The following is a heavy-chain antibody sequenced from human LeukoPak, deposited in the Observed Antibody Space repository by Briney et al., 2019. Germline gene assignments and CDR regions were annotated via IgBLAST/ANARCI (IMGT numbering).Heavy chain of an antibody. Sequence: SETLSLTCAVYGGSFSGYYWSWIRQPPGKGLEWIGEINHSGSTNYNPSLKSRVTISVDTSKNQFSLKLSSVTAADTAVYNCARGENSSSSCYFDYWGQGTLVTVSS. CDR1: GGSFSGYY. CDR3: ARGENSSSSCYFDY. V-gene: IGHV4-34*01. CDR2: INHSGST. J-gene: IGHJ4*02. D-gene: IGHD6-13*01.